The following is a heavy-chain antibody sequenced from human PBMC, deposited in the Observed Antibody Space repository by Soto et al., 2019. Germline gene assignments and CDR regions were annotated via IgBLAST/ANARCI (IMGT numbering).Heavy chain of an antibody. D-gene: IGHD3-10*01. CDR1: GFNFSDYQ. J-gene: IGHJ4*02. Sequence: GGSLRLSCAASGFNFSDYQMSWIRQAPGKGLECIAFISSSSSTIYYADSVKGRFTISRDNAKNSLYLQMNSLRDEGTAVYYCASRPYGSGSFYWGQGTLVTVSS. CDR2: ISSSSSTI. V-gene: IGHV3-11*04. CDR3: ASRPYGSGSFY.